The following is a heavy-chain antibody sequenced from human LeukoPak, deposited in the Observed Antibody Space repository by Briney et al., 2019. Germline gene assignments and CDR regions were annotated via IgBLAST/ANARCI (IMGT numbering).Heavy chain of an antibody. D-gene: IGHD1-26*01. CDR3: ARVVGATTDYYFDY. V-gene: IGHV4-34*01. CDR1: GGSFTGYY. CDR2: ISPRGT. Sequence: PSETLSLTCVMYGGSFTGYYWSWIRQSPGKGLEWIGEISPRGTKYNPSLKSRVTISLDTTKNQFSLILSSVTAADAAVYFCARVVGATTDYYFDYWGQGTLVTVSS. J-gene: IGHJ4*02.